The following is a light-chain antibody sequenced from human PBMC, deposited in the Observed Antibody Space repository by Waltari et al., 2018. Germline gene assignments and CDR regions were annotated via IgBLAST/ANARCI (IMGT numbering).Light chain of an antibody. CDR1: DSDIGGCNL. Sequence: SALTPPAPVSASPGQSTTASCPGSDSDIGGCNLVSWYQQPPGQAPKLIFSEVSKRPSGISDRFSGSKSGKTASLTISGLQSEDEAEYFCFSYAGGNTFVFGTGTRVTVL. CDR3: FSYAGGNTFV. CDR2: EVS. J-gene: IGLJ1*01. V-gene: IGLV2-23*02.